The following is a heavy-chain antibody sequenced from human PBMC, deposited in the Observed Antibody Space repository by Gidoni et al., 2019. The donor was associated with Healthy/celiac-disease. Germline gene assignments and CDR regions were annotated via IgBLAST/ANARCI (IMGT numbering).Heavy chain of an antibody. CDR1: GSTFSSYS. Sequence: EVQLVESGGGLVKPGGSLRLSCAASGSTFSSYSINWVRQAPGKGLEWVSSISSSSSYIYYADSVKGRFTISRDNAKNSLYLQMNSLRAEDTAVYYCARVLGLIPQYDSSGYEYFQHWGQGTLVTVSS. J-gene: IGHJ1*01. V-gene: IGHV3-21*01. CDR2: ISSSSSYI. CDR3: ARVLGLIPQYDSSGYEYFQH. D-gene: IGHD3-22*01.